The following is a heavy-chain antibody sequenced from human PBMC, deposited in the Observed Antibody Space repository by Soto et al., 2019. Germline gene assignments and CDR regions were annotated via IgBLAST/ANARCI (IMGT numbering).Heavy chain of an antibody. Sequence: HPGGSLRLSCTASGFTFSNFGMHWVRQAPGKGLEWVAAIWYDGSNKYYADSVKGRFTISRDNSKNTLYLQMNSLRAEDTAVYYCARGIGYGSGAFDIWGQGTMVTVSS. CDR2: IWYDGSNK. CDR1: GFTFSNFG. D-gene: IGHD3-10*01. V-gene: IGHV3-33*01. J-gene: IGHJ3*02. CDR3: ARGIGYGSGAFDI.